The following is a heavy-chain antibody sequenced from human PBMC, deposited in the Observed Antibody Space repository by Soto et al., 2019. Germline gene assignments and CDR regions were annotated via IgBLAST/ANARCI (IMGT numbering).Heavy chain of an antibody. V-gene: IGHV3-23*01. D-gene: IGHD2-2*03. CDR1: GFTFSDFA. J-gene: IGHJ4*02. CDR3: AKIEGMDPWAYSFDY. CDR2: IYGGGNGP. Sequence: EVQVLESGGGLVQPGGSLRLSCAATGFTFSDFAMSWVRQAPGKGLEWVSRIYGGGNGPHYADSVKGRVTISRDNSKNTLYLQMNNLRAEDTAVYYCAKIEGMDPWAYSFDYWGQGTLVTVSS.